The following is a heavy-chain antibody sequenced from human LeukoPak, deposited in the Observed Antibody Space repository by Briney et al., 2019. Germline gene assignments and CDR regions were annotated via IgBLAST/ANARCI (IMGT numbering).Heavy chain of an antibody. CDR2: ISGSGAST. CDR1: GFTFSSYS. J-gene: IGHJ5*02. CDR3: ARTKIYSGSYYRRVTDNWFDP. V-gene: IGHV3-23*01. Sequence: GGSLRLSCAASGFTFSSYSMNWVRQAPGKGLEWVSTISGSGASTYYADSVKGRFTISRDNSQNTVYLQMNSLRAEDTAVYYCARTKIYSGSYYRRVTDNWFDPWGQGTLVTVSS. D-gene: IGHD1-26*01.